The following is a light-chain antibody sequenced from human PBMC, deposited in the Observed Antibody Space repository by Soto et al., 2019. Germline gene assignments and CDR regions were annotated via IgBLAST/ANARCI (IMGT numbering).Light chain of an antibody. V-gene: IGKV3-20*01. CDR2: GAS. Sequence: EIVLTQSPGTLSLSPGERATLSCRASQTISSSYLAWYQQKPGQAPRLLIFGASSRATDIPDRFSGSGSGTDFTLTISRLQPEDFAEYYCQHYDSSPPKYTFGQGTKLEIK. CDR3: QHYDSSPPKYT. J-gene: IGKJ2*01. CDR1: QTISSSY.